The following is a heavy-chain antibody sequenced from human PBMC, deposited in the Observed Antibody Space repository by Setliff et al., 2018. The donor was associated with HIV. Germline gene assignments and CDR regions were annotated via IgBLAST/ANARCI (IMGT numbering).Heavy chain of an antibody. CDR1: GFTFSSFA. V-gene: IGHV3-48*04. CDR3: VRDTTSGWMLTN. Sequence: PGGSLRLSCAASGFTFSSFAMNWVRQAPGEGLEWIAYNDLDSRAIYYSGSVRCRFTISRDNARDSLYLQMNSLRVEDTAVYYCVRDTTSGWMLTNWGQGTLVTVSS. CDR2: NDLDSRAI. J-gene: IGHJ4*02. D-gene: IGHD6-25*01.